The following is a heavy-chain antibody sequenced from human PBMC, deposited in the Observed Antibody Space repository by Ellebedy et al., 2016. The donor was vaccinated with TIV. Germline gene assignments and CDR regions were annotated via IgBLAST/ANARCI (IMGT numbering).Heavy chain of an antibody. CDR3: AKDLSTAGRPDSVHR. Sequence: PGGSLRLSCAASGFTFNTYVIHWVRQAPGKGLEWVSGITGSGGTTYYADSVKGRFTISRDNSKNTLYLQMNSLRAEDTAIYYCAKDLSTAGRPDSVHRWGQGTLVTVSS. D-gene: IGHD6-6*01. CDR2: ITGSGGTT. V-gene: IGHV3-23*01. J-gene: IGHJ4*02. CDR1: GFTFNTYV.